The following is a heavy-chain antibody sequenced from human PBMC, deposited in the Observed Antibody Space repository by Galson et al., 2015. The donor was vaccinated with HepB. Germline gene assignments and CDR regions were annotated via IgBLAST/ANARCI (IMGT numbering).Heavy chain of an antibody. CDR2: IYPGDSDT. J-gene: IGHJ4*02. V-gene: IGHV5-51*01. Sequence: QSGAEVKKPGESLKISCKGSGYSFTSYWIGWVRQMPGKGLEWMGIIYPGDSDTRYSPSFQGQVTISADKSISTAYLQWSSLKASDTAMYYCARHFRWFGEQSLFDYWGQGTLVTVSS. D-gene: IGHD3-10*01. CDR1: GYSFTSYW. CDR3: ARHFRWFGEQSLFDY.